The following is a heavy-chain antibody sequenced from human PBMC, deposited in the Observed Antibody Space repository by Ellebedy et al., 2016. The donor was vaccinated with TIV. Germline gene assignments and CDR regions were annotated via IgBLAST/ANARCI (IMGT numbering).Heavy chain of an antibody. CDR2: ISWNSGSI. Sequence: PGGSLRLSCAASGFTFDDYAMHWVRQAPGKGLEWVSGISWNSGSIGYADSVKGRFTISRDNTKNSLYLQMNSLRAEDTAVYYCARERSSSHSNLDYWGQGTLVTVSS. CDR3: ARERSSSHSNLDY. V-gene: IGHV3-9*01. D-gene: IGHD6-13*01. CDR1: GFTFDDYA. J-gene: IGHJ4*02.